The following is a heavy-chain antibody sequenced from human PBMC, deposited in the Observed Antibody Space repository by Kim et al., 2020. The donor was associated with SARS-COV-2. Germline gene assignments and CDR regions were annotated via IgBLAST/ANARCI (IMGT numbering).Heavy chain of an antibody. CDR2: ISWNSGSI. V-gene: IGHV3-9*01. CDR1: GFTFDDYA. Sequence: LSLTCAASGFTFDDYAMHWVRQAPGKGLEWVSGISWNSGSIVYADSVKGRFTISRDNAKNSLYLQMNSLRAEDTALYYCAKGYCSGGSCYSIGGYHYGMDVWGQGTTVTVSS. J-gene: IGHJ6*02. D-gene: IGHD2-15*01. CDR3: AKGYCSGGSCYSIGGYHYGMDV.